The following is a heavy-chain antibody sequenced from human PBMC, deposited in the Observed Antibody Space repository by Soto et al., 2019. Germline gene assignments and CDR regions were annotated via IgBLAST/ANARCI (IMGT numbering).Heavy chain of an antibody. V-gene: IGHV1-3*01. D-gene: IGHD3-10*01. J-gene: IGHJ6*02. CDR3: STPGRITIVRASSPDYYYYGMDV. CDR1: GYTFTSYA. CDR2: INAGNGNT. Sequence: QVQLVQSGAEGKKPGASVKVSCKASGYTFTSYARHWVRQAPGQRLEWMGWINAGNGNTKYSQKFQGRVTITRDTSASTGYMELRRLRSEGTAVYYCSTPGRITIVRASSPDYYYYGMDVWGQGTTVTVSS.